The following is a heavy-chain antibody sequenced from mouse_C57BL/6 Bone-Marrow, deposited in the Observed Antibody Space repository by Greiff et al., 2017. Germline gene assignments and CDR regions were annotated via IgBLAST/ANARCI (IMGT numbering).Heavy chain of an antibody. V-gene: IGHV1-59*01. CDR2: IDPSDSYT. CDR1: GYTFTSYW. D-gene: IGHD1-1*01. Sequence: QVQLQQPGAELVRPGTSVKLSCKASGYTFTSYWMHWVKQRPGQGLEWIGVIDPSDSYTNYNQKFKGKATLTVDTSSSTAYMQLSSLTSEDPAVYYCARRDYYGSAWFAYWGQGTLVTVSA. J-gene: IGHJ3*01. CDR3: ARRDYYGSAWFAY.